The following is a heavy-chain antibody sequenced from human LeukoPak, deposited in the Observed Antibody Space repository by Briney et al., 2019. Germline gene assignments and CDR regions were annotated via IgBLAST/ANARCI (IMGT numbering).Heavy chain of an antibody. CDR1: GGSITSYY. J-gene: IGHJ6*03. V-gene: IGHV4-59*08. CDR2: IYYSGTT. CDR3: ARVDYYYYDMDV. D-gene: IGHD2-15*01. Sequence: PSETLSLTCTVSGGSITSYYWGWIRQPPGKGLEWIGIIYYSGTTYHNPSLQSRVTMSVDTSRSQFSLKLSSVTAADTAVYYCARVDYYYYDMDVWGKGTTVTVSS.